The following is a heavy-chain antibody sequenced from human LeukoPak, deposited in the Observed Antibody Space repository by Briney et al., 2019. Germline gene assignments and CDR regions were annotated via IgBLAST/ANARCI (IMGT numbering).Heavy chain of an antibody. V-gene: IGHV3-21*01. J-gene: IGHJ5*02. D-gene: IGHD3-10*01. Sequence: GSLSLSCAASGFPFSSYSMNWVRQAPGKGLEWVSSISSSSSYIYYADSVKGRFTISRDNAKNSLYLQMNSLRAEDTAVYYCARGSLLGFGELSELFDPWGQGTLVTVSS. CDR3: ARGSLLGFGELSELFDP. CDR2: ISSSSSYI. CDR1: GFPFSSYS.